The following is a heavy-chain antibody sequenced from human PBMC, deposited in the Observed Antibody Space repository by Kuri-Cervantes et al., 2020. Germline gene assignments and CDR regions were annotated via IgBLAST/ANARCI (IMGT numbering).Heavy chain of an antibody. J-gene: IGHJ4*02. Sequence: SLKISCAASGFTFDDYAMHWVRQAPGKGLEWVSGISWNSGSIGYADSVKGRFTISRDNAKNSLYLQMNSLRAEDTALYHCARRYCSGGSCYLFDYWGQGTLVTVSS. CDR3: ARRYCSGGSCYLFDY. CDR1: GFTFDDYA. D-gene: IGHD2-15*01. CDR2: ISWNSGSI. V-gene: IGHV3-9*01.